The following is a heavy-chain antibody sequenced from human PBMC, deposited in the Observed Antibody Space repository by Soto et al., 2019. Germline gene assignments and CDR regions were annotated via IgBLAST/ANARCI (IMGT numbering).Heavy chain of an antibody. Sequence: GGSLRLSCAASGFTFSSYAMSWVRQAPGKGLEWVSAISGSGGSTYYADSVKGRFTISRDNSKNTLYLQMNSLRAEDTAVYYCAKERGFYDFWSGYFDYWGQGTLVTVSS. D-gene: IGHD3-3*01. V-gene: IGHV3-23*01. CDR3: AKERGFYDFWSGYFDY. J-gene: IGHJ4*02. CDR1: GFTFSSYA. CDR2: ISGSGGST.